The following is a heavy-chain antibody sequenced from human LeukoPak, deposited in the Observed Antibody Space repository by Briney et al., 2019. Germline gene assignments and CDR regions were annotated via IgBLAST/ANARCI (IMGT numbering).Heavy chain of an antibody. V-gene: IGHV3-30-3*01. J-gene: IGHJ6*02. D-gene: IGHD3-22*01. CDR3: ARDLVDYYDSSGYSVYGMDV. CDR2: ISYDGTNK. CDR1: GFTFSRYS. Sequence: GGSLRLSCAASGFTFSRYSMYWVRQAPGKGLEWVTLISYDGTNKYYADSVKGRFTISRDNSKNTLYLQMNSLRAEDTAVYYCARDLVDYYDSSGYSVYGMDVWGQGTTVTVSS.